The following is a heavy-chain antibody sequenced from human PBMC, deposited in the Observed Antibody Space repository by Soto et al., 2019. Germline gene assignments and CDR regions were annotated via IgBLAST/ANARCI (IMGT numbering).Heavy chain of an antibody. CDR1: GGSISSSSYY. J-gene: IGHJ4*02. Sequence: SETLSLTCTVSGGSISSSSYYWGWIRQPPGKGLEWIGSIYYSGSTYYNPSLKSRVTISVDTSKNQFSLKLSSVTAADTAVYYCARHRMISTLFAYWGQGTLVTVSS. D-gene: IGHD2-15*01. CDR3: ARHRMISTLFAY. V-gene: IGHV4-39*01. CDR2: IYYSGST.